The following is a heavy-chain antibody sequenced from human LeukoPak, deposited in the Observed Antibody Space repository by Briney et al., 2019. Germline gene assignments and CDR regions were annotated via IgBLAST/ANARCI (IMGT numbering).Heavy chain of an antibody. CDR2: IIPIFGTA. V-gene: IGHV1-69*13. CDR3: ARIQRDVPAAIEEDY. J-gene: IGHJ4*02. Sequence: SVTVSFTASGGTFSSYAISWVRQAPGQGLEWMGGIIPIFGTANYAQKFQGRVTITADESTSTAYMELSSLRSEDTAVYYCARIQRDVPAAIEEDYWGQGTLVTVSS. D-gene: IGHD2-2*02. CDR1: GGTFSSYA.